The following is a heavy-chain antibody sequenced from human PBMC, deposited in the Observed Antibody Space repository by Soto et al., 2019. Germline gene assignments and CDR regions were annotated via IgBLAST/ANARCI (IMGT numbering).Heavy chain of an antibody. CDR1: GGSISSYY. Sequence: SETLSLTCTVSGGSISSYYWSWIRQPPGKGLEWIGYIYYSGSTNYNPSLKSRVTISVDTSKNQFSLKLSSVTAADTAVYYCARQHGSKGYCSGGSCYSRTGWFDPWGQGTLVTVSS. CDR3: ARQHGSKGYCSGGSCYSRTGWFDP. J-gene: IGHJ5*02. D-gene: IGHD2-15*01. V-gene: IGHV4-59*08. CDR2: IYYSGST.